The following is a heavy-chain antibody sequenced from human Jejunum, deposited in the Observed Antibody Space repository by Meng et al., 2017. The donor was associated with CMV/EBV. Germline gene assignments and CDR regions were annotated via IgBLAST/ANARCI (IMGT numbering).Heavy chain of an antibody. V-gene: IGHV4-4*07. CDR1: GGSISTYY. CDR2: IYASGST. CDR3: ARENSGYDY. Sequence: QLLPSESRPGIVKPSETLSPTCRVSGGSISTYYWTWIRQPAGKGLEWIGRIYASGSTHYNPSLKSRVTMSVDTSKNQFSLKLSSVTAADTAVYYCARENSGYDYWGQGTLVTVSS. D-gene: IGHD5-12*01. J-gene: IGHJ4*02.